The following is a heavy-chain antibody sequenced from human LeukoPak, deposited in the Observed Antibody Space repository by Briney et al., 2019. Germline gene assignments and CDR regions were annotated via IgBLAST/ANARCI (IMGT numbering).Heavy chain of an antibody. CDR2: LYTGGDT. J-gene: IGHJ4*02. Sequence: PGGSLRLSCAVSGLTVSAHYMSWVRQAPGKGLECVSFLYTGGDTYYADSVKGRFTISRDNSKNTLYLQMNSLRAEDTAVYYCARGPGSRGIFDYWGQGTLVTVSS. D-gene: IGHD3-10*01. CDR1: GLTVSAHY. CDR3: ARGPGSRGIFDY. V-gene: IGHV3-53*01.